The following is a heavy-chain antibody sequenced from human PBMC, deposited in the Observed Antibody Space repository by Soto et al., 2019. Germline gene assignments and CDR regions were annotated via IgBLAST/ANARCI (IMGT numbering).Heavy chain of an antibody. CDR2: INPNSGGT. V-gene: IGHV1-2*02. Sequence: ASVKVSCKASGYTFTDYYMHWVRQAPGQGLEWMGWINPNSGGTNYAQKFQGRVTMTRDTSISTAYMELSRLRSDDTAVYYCARKLEPRGSYYYYYAMDVWGQGTTVTVSS. CDR3: ARKLEPRGSYYYYYAMDV. D-gene: IGHD1-1*01. CDR1: GYTFTDYY. J-gene: IGHJ6*02.